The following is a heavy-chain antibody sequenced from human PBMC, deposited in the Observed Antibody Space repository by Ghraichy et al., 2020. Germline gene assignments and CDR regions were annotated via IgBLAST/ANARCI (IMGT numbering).Heavy chain of an antibody. Sequence: GESLNISCKGSGYSFTSYWIGWVRQMPGKGLEWMGIIYPGDSDTRYSPSFQGQVTISADKSISTAYLQWSSLKASDTAMYYCARQGSSFGYWFDPWGQGTLVTVSS. J-gene: IGHJ5*02. CDR2: IYPGDSDT. CDR3: ARQGSSFGYWFDP. D-gene: IGHD6-13*01. V-gene: IGHV5-51*01. CDR1: GYSFTSYW.